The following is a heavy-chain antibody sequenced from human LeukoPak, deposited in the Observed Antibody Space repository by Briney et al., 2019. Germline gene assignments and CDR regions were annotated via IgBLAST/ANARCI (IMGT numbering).Heavy chain of an antibody. CDR2: INHSGST. Sequence: ASETLSLTCAVYGGSFSGYYWSWIRQPPGKGLEWIGEINHSGSTNYNPSLKSRVTISVDTSKNQFSLKLSSVTAADTAVYYCARHDLLRYAFDIWGQGTMVTVSS. CDR3: ARHDLLRYAFDI. V-gene: IGHV4-34*01. D-gene: IGHD2-15*01. J-gene: IGHJ3*02. CDR1: GGSFSGYY.